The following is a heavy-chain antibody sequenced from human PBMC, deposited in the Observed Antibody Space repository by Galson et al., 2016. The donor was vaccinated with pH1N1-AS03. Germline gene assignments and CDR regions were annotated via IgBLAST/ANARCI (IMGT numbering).Heavy chain of an antibody. CDR3: AVDSFSRANY. CDR2: INQDGTSK. CDR1: DLAFSQYW. D-gene: IGHD2-8*01. J-gene: IGHJ4*02. Sequence: SLRLSCAASDLAFSQYWMSWVRQAPGKGLEWVANINQDGTSKNYADSVKDRFTIDRDNVKKSLYLQINGLRAVDTAVYYCAVDSFSRANYWGRGALVTVSS. V-gene: IGHV3-7*03.